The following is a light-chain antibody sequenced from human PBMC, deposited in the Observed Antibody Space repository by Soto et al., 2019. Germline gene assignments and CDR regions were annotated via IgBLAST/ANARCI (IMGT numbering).Light chain of an antibody. V-gene: IGKV3-20*01. Sequence: EIVLTQSPGTLSLSPGXRATLSCRASQSISSSYLAWYQQRPGQAPRLLIYGASSRATGIPDRFSGSGSGTEFTLTISRLEPEDFAVYYCQQYGISSWTFGQGTKV. CDR1: QSISSSY. J-gene: IGKJ1*01. CDR2: GAS. CDR3: QQYGISSWT.